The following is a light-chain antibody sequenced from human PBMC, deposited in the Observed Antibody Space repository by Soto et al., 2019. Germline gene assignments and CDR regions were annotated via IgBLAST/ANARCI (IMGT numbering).Light chain of an antibody. CDR1: QDINIY. V-gene: IGKV1-33*01. CDR2: DAS. J-gene: IGKJ5*01. CDR3: QQYDILPIT. Sequence: DIQMTQSPSSLFASVGXXVPXTCQATQDINIYLNWYQQKPGKAPNXXIYDASNLEIGVPSRFSGSGSGTHFTFTISSLQTEDIGTYYCQQYDILPITFGRGTRLEIK.